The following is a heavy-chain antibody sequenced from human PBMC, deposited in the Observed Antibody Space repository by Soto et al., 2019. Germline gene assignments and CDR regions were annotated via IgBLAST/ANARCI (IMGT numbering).Heavy chain of an antibody. J-gene: IGHJ4*02. V-gene: IGHV1-69*13. Sequence: SVKVSCKASGGTFSSYAISWLRQSPGQGLEWMGGIIPIFGTANYAQKFQGRVTITADESTSTAYMELSSLRSEDTAVYYCARSKHPYHRFYYDSSGYLLLDYWGQGTLVTVSS. D-gene: IGHD3-22*01. CDR3: ARSKHPYHRFYYDSSGYLLLDY. CDR1: GGTFSSYA. CDR2: IIPIFGTA.